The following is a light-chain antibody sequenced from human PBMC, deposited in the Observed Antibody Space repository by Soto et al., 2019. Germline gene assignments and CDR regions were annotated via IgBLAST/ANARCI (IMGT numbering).Light chain of an antibody. CDR1: QSVSNK. J-gene: IGKJ1*01. Sequence: EVVMRQSPATLSVSPGETATLSCRASQSVSNKLAWYQQRPGQAPRLLIYAADTRATGIPDRFSGSGSGREFTRTISSLQSEDFAVYYCQQYNNWPPWTF. V-gene: IGKV3-15*01. CDR2: AAD. CDR3: QQYNNWPPWT.